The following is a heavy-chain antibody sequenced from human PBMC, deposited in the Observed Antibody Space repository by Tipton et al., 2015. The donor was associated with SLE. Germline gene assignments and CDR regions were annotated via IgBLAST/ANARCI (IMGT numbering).Heavy chain of an antibody. CDR1: GGSISSYY. D-gene: IGHD6-6*01. V-gene: IGHV4-59*08. CDR3: ARLHPYSSSPDEVRALDI. CDR2: IYYSGST. Sequence: TLSLTCTVSGGSISSYYWSWIRQPPGKGLEWIGYIYYSGSTNYNPSLKSRVTISVDTSKNQLSLKLTSVTAADTAVYYCARLHPYSSSPDEVRALDIWGQGTMVTVSS. J-gene: IGHJ3*02.